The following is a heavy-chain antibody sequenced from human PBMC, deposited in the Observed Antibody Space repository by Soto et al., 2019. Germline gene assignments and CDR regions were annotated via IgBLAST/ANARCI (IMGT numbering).Heavy chain of an antibody. D-gene: IGHD4-4*01. V-gene: IGHV3-74*01. CDR3: ATLNQLQARAPPFDS. CDR1: GFEFNIHW. CDR2: INADGSST. J-gene: IGHJ4*02. Sequence: EVPLVESGGSLVQPGGSLRLSCAASGFEFNIHWMYWVRQGPGKGLEWVSHINADGSSTNYADSVKGRFVISRDSAKKRAYPQMNRLRAEDPAVSYCATLNQLQARAPPFDSWGQGTLVTVSS.